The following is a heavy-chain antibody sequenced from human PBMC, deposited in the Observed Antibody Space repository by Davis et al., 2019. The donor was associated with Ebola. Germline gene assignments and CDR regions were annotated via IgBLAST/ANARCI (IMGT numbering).Heavy chain of an antibody. CDR2: AHPSGSI. Sequence: GSLRLSCTVSGASISSHYWSWIRQPPGKGLEWIGFAHPSGSIYYNPSLKSRVTISVDTSKNQFSLKLSSVTAADTAVYYCARWAHYGGNSERVYYYYGMDVWGQGTTVTVSS. V-gene: IGHV4-59*11. CDR3: ARWAHYGGNSERVYYYYGMDV. J-gene: IGHJ6*02. CDR1: GASISSHY. D-gene: IGHD4-23*01.